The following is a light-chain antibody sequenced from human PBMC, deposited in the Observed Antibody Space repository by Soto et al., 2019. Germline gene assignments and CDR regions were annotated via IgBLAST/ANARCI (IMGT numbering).Light chain of an antibody. CDR1: QGLVHTIGYNY. J-gene: IGKJ4*02. CDR2: LGS. Sequence: DVVMTQSPLSLPVTPGEPASISCRSSQGLVHTIGYNYLDWYLQKTGQSPQLLSYLGSNRGSRVPDRLSGSGSGRDFTLTISSVEAEDVGIYYCMQSLQTPLSFGGGTKGDIK. CDR3: MQSLQTPLS. V-gene: IGKV2-28*01.